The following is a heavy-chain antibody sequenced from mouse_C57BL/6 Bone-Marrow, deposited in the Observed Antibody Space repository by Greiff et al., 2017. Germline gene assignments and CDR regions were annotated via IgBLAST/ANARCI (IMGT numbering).Heavy chain of an antibody. CDR2: IYPRSGNT. J-gene: IGHJ2*01. D-gene: IGHD1-1*01. V-gene: IGHV1-81*01. Sequence: VQLQQSGAELARPGASVKLSCKASGYTFTSYGISWVKQRTGQGLEWIGEIYPRSGNTYYNEKFKGKATLTADKSSSTAYMELRSLTSEDSAVYFCGRSYYYWGQGTTLTVSS. CDR3: GRSYYY. CDR1: GYTFTSYG.